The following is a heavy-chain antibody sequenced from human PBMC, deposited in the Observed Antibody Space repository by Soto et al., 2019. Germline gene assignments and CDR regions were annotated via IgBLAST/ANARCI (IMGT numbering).Heavy chain of an antibody. Sequence: GGSLRLSCAASGFTFSSYAMSWVRQAPGKGLEWVSAISGSGGSTYYADSVKGRFTISRDNSKNTLYLQMNSLRAEDTAVYYCAKEGGLGTVTNNYFDYWGQGTLVTVSS. J-gene: IGHJ4*02. CDR2: ISGSGGST. V-gene: IGHV3-23*01. CDR3: AKEGGLGTVTNNYFDY. CDR1: GFTFSSYA. D-gene: IGHD4-17*01.